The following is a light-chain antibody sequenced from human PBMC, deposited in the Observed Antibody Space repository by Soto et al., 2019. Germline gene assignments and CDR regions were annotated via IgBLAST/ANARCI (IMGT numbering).Light chain of an antibody. CDR2: ATS. V-gene: IGKV3-20*01. CDR1: QPVGSAY. J-gene: IGKJ1*01. CDR3: HQHGDSPWT. Sequence: EIVLTQSPGTLSLSAGDRATLSCRASQPVGSAYLAWYRQTLGQAPRPLIYATSSRATGISDRFSGSGSGTEFTLTISRLEPEDFATYYCHQHGDSPWTFGQGTKVDIK.